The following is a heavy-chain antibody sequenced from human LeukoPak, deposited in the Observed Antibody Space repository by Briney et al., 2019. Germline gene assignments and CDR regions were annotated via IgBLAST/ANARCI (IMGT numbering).Heavy chain of an antibody. J-gene: IGHJ3*02. V-gene: IGHV4-59*12. CDR2: IYYSGST. Sequence: SETLSLTCTVSGGSISSYYWSWIRQPPGKGLEWIGYIYYSGSTNYNPSLRSRVTMSVDTSKNEFSLKLSSLTAADTAVYFCAREPGIAASGALHGAFDIWGQGTMVTVSS. D-gene: IGHD6-13*01. CDR3: AREPGIAASGALHGAFDI. CDR1: GGSISSYY.